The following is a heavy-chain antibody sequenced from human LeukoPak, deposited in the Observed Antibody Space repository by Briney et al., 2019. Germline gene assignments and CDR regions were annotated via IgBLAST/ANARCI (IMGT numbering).Heavy chain of an antibody. CDR3: AKDGGEYYDILTGYYPRLYYMDV. Sequence: PGGSLRLSCAASGLTFSRYAMNWVRQAPGKGLEWVSVISGSGASTDYADSVKGRFTISRDNSKNTLCLQMNSLRAEDTAVYYCAKDGGEYYDILTGYYPRLYYMDVWGKGTTVTISS. CDR1: GLTFSRYA. V-gene: IGHV3-23*01. J-gene: IGHJ6*03. CDR2: ISGSGAST. D-gene: IGHD3-9*01.